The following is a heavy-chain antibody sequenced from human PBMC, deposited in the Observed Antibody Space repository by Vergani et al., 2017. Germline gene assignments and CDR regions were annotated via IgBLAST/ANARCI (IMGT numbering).Heavy chain of an antibody. D-gene: IGHD5-12*01. CDR3: AKDMGGCDYGPLDY. J-gene: IGHJ4*02. CDR2: ISWNSGSI. Sequence: EVQLVESGGGLVQPGRSLRLSCAASGFTFDDYAMHWVRQAPGKGLEWVSGISWNSGSIGYADSVKGRFTISRDNAKNSLYLQMNSLRAEDMALYYCAKDMGGCDYGPLDYWGQGTLVTVSS. CDR1: GFTFDDYA. V-gene: IGHV3-9*03.